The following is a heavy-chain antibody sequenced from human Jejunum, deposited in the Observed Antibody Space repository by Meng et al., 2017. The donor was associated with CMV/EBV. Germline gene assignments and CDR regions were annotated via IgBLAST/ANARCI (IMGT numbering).Heavy chain of an antibody. D-gene: IGHD3-10*01. V-gene: IGHV3-74*01. CDR3: ARAGSYRFDY. J-gene: IGHJ4*01. CDR2: INTDGSTI. Sequence: LCESGEGRFEPGVPFVLSCEASGFTFISYWIHWVLQAPGKGLGWVSRINTDGSTINYADSVKGRFTISRDDAKNTLYLQMNSLTAEDTAVYYCARAGSYRFDYWGHGTLVTVSS. CDR1: GFTFISYW.